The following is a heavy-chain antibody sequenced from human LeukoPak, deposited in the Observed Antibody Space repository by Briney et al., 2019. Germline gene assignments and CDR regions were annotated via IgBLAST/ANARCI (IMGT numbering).Heavy chain of an antibody. D-gene: IGHD6-13*01. CDR2: IYYSGST. CDR3: ARADKQQLVLGFDY. V-gene: IGHV4-31*03. CDR1: GGSISSGGYY. J-gene: IGHJ4*02. Sequence: SQTLSLTCTVSGGSISSGGYYWSWIRQYPGKGLEWIGYIYYSGSTYYNPSLKSRVTISVDTSKNQFSLKLSSVTAADTAVYYCARADKQQLVLGFDYWGQGTLVTVSS.